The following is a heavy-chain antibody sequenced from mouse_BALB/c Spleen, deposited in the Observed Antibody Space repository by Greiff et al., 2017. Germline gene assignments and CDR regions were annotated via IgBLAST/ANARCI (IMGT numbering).Heavy chain of an antibody. CDR1: GFTFTDYY. CDR2: IRNKANGYTT. J-gene: IGHJ4*01. V-gene: IGHV7-3*02. Sequence: EVHLVESGGGLVQPGGSLRLSCATSGFTFTDYYMSWVRQPPGKALEWLGFIRNKANGYTTEYSASVKGRFTISRDNSQSILYLQMNTLRAEDSATYYCARDDEFSMDYWGQGTSVTVSS. CDR3: ARDDEFSMDY.